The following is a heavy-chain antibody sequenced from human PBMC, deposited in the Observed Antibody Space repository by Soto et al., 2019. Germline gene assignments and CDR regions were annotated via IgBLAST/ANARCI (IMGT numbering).Heavy chain of an antibody. V-gene: IGHV1-3*01. CDR3: ARINRGTHRYEDFDM. CDR2: VNGANGVT. D-gene: IGHD1-1*01. Sequence: QVQLVQSGAAVKPPGASVKFSCRTSGYTFNADALHWVRQAPGQGLEWMGWVNGANGVTKFSEKFHGRVTITRDTFATTAYMELSSLRSEDTAVYFCARINRGTHRYEDFDMWGQGTTVTVAS. CDR1: GYTFNADA. J-gene: IGHJ3*02.